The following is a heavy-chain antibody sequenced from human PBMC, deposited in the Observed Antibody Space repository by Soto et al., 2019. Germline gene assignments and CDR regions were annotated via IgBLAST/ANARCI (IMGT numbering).Heavy chain of an antibody. J-gene: IGHJ6*02. CDR3: ARGHCSSTSCYGSDYYYGLDV. CDR2: INPNSGDT. CDR1: GYTFTGYY. D-gene: IGHD2-2*01. Sequence: GASVKVSCKASGYTFTGYYMHWVRQAPGQGLEWMGWINPNSGDTSYAQKFQGRVTMTRDTSITTAYMELSRLRSDDTAVYYCARGHCSSTSCYGSDYYYGLDVWGQGITVTVSS. V-gene: IGHV1-2*02.